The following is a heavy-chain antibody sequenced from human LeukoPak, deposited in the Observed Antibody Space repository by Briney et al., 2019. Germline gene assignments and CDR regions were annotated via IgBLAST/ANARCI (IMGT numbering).Heavy chain of an antibody. CDR3: AREGLGYSYGYQAFDI. D-gene: IGHD5-18*01. CDR1: GFTFSSYA. CDR2: ISGSGGST. J-gene: IGHJ3*02. Sequence: HPGGSLRLSCAASGFTFSSYAMSWVRQAPGKGLEWVSAISGSGGSTYYADSVKGRFTISRDNSKNTLYLQMNSLRPEDTAVYYCAREGLGYSYGYQAFDIWGQGTMVTVSS. V-gene: IGHV3-23*01.